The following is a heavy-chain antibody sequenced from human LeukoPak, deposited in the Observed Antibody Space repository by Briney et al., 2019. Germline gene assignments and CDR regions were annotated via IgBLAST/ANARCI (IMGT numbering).Heavy chain of an antibody. CDR2: ISNSGSPI. CDR1: GFTFDSYS. D-gene: IGHD4-11*01. J-gene: IGHJ4*02. V-gene: IGHV3-48*01. CDR3: ARGLALGLTVTPKAFDY. Sequence: PGGSLRLSCVVSGFTFDSYSMNWVRQAPGKGLEWISYISNSGSPIYYADSVKGRFTISRDKDKSPLYLQMDSLAADDTAVYYCARGLALGLTVTPKAFDYWGQGTLVTVSS.